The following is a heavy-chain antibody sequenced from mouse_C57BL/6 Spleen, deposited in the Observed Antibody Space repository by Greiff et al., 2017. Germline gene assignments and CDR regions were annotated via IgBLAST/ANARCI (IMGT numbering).Heavy chain of an antibody. CDR3: ARREKGFAY. V-gene: IGHV1-81*01. J-gene: IGHJ3*01. CDR1: GYTFTSSG. Sequence: VQLQQSGAELARPGASVKLSCKASGYTFTSSGISWVKQRTGQGLEWIGEIYPRSGNTYYNEKFKGKATLTADKSSSTAYMELRSLTSEDSAVYFCARREKGFAYWGQGTLVTVSA. CDR2: IYPRSGNT.